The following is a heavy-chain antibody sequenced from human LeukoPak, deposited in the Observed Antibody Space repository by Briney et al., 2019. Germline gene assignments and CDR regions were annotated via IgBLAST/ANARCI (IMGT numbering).Heavy chain of an antibody. V-gene: IGHV3-48*01. CDR3: ARDGSPSGWYFDAFDI. D-gene: IGHD6-19*01. J-gene: IGHJ3*02. Sequence: GGSLRLSCAASGFTFSSYSMNWVRQAPGKGLGWVSYISSSSSTIYYADAVKGRFTTSRDNTKNSLHLQINSLRAEDTAVYYCARDGSPSGWYFDAFDIWGQGTLVTVSS. CDR1: GFTFSSYS. CDR2: ISSSSSTI.